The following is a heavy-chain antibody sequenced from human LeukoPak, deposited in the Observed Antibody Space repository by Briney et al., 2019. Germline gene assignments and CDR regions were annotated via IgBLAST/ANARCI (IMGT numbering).Heavy chain of an antibody. CDR2: LYYSGDT. CDR3: AKSNGYGLVDI. V-gene: IGHV4-39*07. CDR1: GGSITNPDFY. J-gene: IGHJ3*02. Sequence: SETLSLTCSASGGSITNPDFYWGWIRQPPGRTLEWVGSLYYSGDTYYSPSLKSRVTMSIYTSKNQFSLRLNSVTAADTAVYYCAKSNGYGLVDIWGQGTMVTVSS. D-gene: IGHD3-10*01.